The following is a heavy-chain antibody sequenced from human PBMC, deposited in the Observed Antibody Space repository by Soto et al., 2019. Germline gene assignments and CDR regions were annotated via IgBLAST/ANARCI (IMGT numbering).Heavy chain of an antibody. D-gene: IGHD2-21*01. CDR3: AKQEGYCGGGTCYFDS. CDR1: GFTFSSYP. V-gene: IGHV3-23*01. Sequence: GWSLRLSCAASGFTFSSYPMTWVRRAPVKGLAWVATLSHSGTNTYYADSVKGRFTISRDNSKNTLDLQMNSLRVEDTAVYYCAKQEGYCGGGTCYFDSWGQGALVTVSS. CDR2: LSHSGTNT. J-gene: IGHJ4*03.